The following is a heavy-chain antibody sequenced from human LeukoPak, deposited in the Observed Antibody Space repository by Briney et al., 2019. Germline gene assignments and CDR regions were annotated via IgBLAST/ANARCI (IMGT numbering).Heavy chain of an antibody. CDR2: ISTSSSYI. V-gene: IGHV3-21*01. CDR3: ASEADYYDSSSYYPLIDY. CDR1: GFTFNTYS. J-gene: IGHJ4*02. D-gene: IGHD3-22*01. Sequence: GGSLRLSCAASGFTFNTYSMNWVRQAPGKGLEWVSSISTSSSYIYYADSVKGRFTISRDNAKNSLYLQMNSLRAEDTAVYYCASEADYYDSSSYYPLIDYWGQGTLVTVSS.